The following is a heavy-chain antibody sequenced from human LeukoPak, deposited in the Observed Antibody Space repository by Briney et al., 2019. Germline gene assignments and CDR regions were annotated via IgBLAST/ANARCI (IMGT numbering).Heavy chain of an antibody. V-gene: IGHV3-23*01. CDR1: GFTFSSYA. J-gene: IGHJ6*03. CDR2: ISGSGGST. Sequence: PGGSLRLSCAASGFTFSSYAMNWVRQAPGKGLEWVSGISGSGGSTSYADSVKGRFTISRDNSKNTLYLQMNSLRAEDTAVYYCAKDLTRKIYYYYYMDVWGKGTTVTVSS. CDR3: AKDLTRKIYYYYYMDV.